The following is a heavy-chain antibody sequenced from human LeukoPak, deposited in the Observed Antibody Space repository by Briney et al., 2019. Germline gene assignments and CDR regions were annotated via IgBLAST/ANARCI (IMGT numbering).Heavy chain of an antibody. CDR2: ISYDGSNK. V-gene: IGHV3-30-3*01. J-gene: IGHJ4*02. D-gene: IGHD3-3*01. Sequence: PGGSLRLSCAASGFTFSSYAMHWVRQAPGKGLEWVAVISYDGSNKYYADSVKGRFTISRDNSKNTLYLQMNSLRAEDTAVYYCARGPSFWSGYMDWGQGTLVTVSS. CDR1: GFTFSSYA. CDR3: ARGPSFWSGYMD.